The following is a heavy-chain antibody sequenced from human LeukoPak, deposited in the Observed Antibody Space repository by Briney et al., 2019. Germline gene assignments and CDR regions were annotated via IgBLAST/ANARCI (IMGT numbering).Heavy chain of an antibody. V-gene: IGHV1-18*01. CDR3: ARFDILTGYYRLVFDY. CDR1: GYTFTSYG. D-gene: IGHD3-9*01. J-gene: IGHJ4*02. Sequence: ASVKVSCKASGYTFTSYGISWVRQAPGQGLEWMGWISAYNGNTNYAQKLQGRVTMTTDTSTSTAYMELRSLRSDDTAVYYCARFDILTGYYRLVFDYWGQGTLVTVSS. CDR2: ISAYNGNT.